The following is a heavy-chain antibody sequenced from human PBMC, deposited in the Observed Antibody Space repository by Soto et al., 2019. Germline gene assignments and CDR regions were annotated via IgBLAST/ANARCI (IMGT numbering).Heavy chain of an antibody. J-gene: IGHJ4*02. CDR2: ISNSSSYI. CDR1: GFTFSSYT. CDR3: AKGTGYSNSWYDDY. Sequence: GGALILFCAGSGFTFSSYTMNFVPQAPGKGLEGVSSISNSSSYIYYADSVKGRFTISRDNSKNTLYLQMNSLRAEDTAVYYCAKGTGYSNSWYDDYWGQRTLVTVSS. V-gene: IGHV3-21*04. D-gene: IGHD6-13*01.